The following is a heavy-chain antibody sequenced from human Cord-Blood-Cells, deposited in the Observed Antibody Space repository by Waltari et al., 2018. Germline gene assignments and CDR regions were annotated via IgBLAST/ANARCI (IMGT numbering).Heavy chain of an antibody. J-gene: IGHJ4*02. CDR1: GGTFSSYA. D-gene: IGHD3-22*01. CDR3: ARGSRRYDSSGYYPYYFDY. Sequence: QVQLVQSGAEVKKPGSSVKVSCKASGGTFSSYAISWVRQAPGQGLEWMGGIIPIFGTANNAQKFQGRGTITADESTSTAYMELSSLRSEDTAVYYCARGSRRYDSSGYYPYYFDYWGQGTLVTVSS. CDR2: IIPIFGTA. V-gene: IGHV1-69*01.